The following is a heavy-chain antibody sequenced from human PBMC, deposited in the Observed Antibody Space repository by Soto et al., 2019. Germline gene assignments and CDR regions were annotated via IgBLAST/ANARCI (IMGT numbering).Heavy chain of an antibody. D-gene: IGHD2-2*01. CDR2: ISYDGSNK. CDR1: GFTFSSYG. CDR3: AKDMGCSSTSCYPSPHYYYGMDV. Sequence: PGGSLRLSCAASGFTFSSYGMHWVRQAPGKGLEWVAVISYDGSNKYYADSVKGRFTISRDNSKNTLYLQMNSLRAEDTAVYYCAKDMGCSSTSCYPSPHYYYGMDVWGQGTTVTVSS. V-gene: IGHV3-30*18. J-gene: IGHJ6*02.